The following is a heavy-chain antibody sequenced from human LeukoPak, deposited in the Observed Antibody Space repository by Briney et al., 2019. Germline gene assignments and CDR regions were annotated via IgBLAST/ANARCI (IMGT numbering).Heavy chain of an antibody. D-gene: IGHD5-18*01. V-gene: IGHV3-48*03. J-gene: IGHJ6*02. CDR3: AREHTASYYYYGMDV. CDR1: GFTFSSYE. CDR2: ISSSGSTI. Sequence: GGSLRLSCAASGFTFSSYEINWVRQAPGKGLEWVSYISSSGSTIYYADSVKGRFTISRDNAKNSLYLQMNSLRAEDTAVYYCAREHTASYYYYGMDVWGQGTTVTVSS.